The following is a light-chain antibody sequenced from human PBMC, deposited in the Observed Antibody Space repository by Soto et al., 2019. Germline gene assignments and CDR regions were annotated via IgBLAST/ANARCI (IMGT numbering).Light chain of an antibody. V-gene: IGKV1-33*01. Sequence: DLQMTQSPSSLSASVGDRVTITCQASQDISNYLNWYQQKPGKAPKLLSYDASNLETGVPSRFSGSGSGTDFTFTISSLQPEDIATSYCQQYDNLPPFTFGPGTKVDIK. CDR3: QQYDNLPPFT. J-gene: IGKJ3*01. CDR2: DAS. CDR1: QDISNY.